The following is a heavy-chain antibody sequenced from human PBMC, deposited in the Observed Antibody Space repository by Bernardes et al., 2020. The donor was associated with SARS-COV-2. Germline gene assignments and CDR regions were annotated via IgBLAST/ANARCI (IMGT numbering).Heavy chain of an antibody. J-gene: IGHJ5*02. CDR1: GFTFSSSW. CDR2: IKEDGSEK. Sequence: GGSLRLSCAASGFTFSSSWMSWVRQAPGKGLEWVANIKEDGSEKNYLDSVKGRFSISRDNAKNSLYLKMNSLRAEDTAVYYCSKGGCRYGSSGQATLVTVCS. D-gene: IGHD5-18*01. CDR3: SKGGCRYGS. V-gene: IGHV3-7*01.